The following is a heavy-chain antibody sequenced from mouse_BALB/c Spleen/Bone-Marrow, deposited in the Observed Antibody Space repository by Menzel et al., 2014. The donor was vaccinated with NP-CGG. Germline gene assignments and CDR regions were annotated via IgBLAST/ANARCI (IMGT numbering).Heavy chain of an antibody. CDR1: GYKFNDTH. V-gene: IGHV1S29*02. J-gene: IGHJ3*01. Sequence: VHVKQSGPELVKPGASVKISCKASGYKFNDTHMHWVKQSHGQSLEWIGCIYPSNGGTAYNPKFKGKATVTVDNSSSTAYMELRSRTSEDAAGDDCSSPYGTYGAWYADWGQGTLVTVSA. CDR3: SSPYGTYGAWYAD. D-gene: IGHD2-1*01. CDR2: IYPSNGGT.